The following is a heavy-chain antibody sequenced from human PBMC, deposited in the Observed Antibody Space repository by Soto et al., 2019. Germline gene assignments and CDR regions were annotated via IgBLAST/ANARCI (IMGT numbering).Heavy chain of an antibody. J-gene: IGHJ4*02. CDR2: IYYSGST. Sequence: PSQTLSLTCTVSGGSISSYYWSWIRQPPGKGLEWIGYIYYSGSTNYNPSLKSRVTISVDTSKNQFSLKLSSVTAADTAVYYCLVASAAYWGQGTQVTVSS. D-gene: IGHD6-13*01. V-gene: IGHV4-59*01. CDR1: GGSISSYY. CDR3: LVASAAY.